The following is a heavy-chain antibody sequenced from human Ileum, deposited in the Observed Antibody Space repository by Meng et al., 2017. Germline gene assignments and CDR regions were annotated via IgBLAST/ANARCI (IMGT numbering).Heavy chain of an antibody. J-gene: IGHJ3*01. D-gene: IGHD3-22*01. CDR1: GYRFSGYG. Sequence: GGSLRLSCEATGYRFSGYGMHWVRRAPGKGLEWVAVIWYDGSRRYYGDSVKGRFTISRDDSRDTLYLQMNSLRAEDTAIYYCAKEYVSHSSGYDAFDVWGQGTVVTVSS. V-gene: IGHV3-33*03. CDR2: IWYDGSRR. CDR3: AKEYVSHSSGYDAFDV.